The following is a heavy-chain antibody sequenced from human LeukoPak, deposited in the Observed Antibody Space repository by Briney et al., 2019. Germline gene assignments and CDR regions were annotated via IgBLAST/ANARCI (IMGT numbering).Heavy chain of an antibody. V-gene: IGHV3-7*01. CDR2: IKQDGGEK. CDR1: GFTSSSYW. CDR3: AREWNYYGSGIMDV. D-gene: IGHD3-10*01. J-gene: IGHJ6*04. Sequence: GGSLRLSCAASGFTSSSYWMSWVRQAPGKGLEWVANIKQDGGEKYYVGSVKGRFTVSRDNAKNSLYLQMNSLRAEDTAVYYCAREWNYYGSGIMDVWGKGTTVTVSS.